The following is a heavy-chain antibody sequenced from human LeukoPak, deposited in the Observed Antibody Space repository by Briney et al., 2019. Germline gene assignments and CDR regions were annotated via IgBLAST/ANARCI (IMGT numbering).Heavy chain of an antibody. J-gene: IGHJ4*02. CDR1: GFTFSSHW. Sequence: GGSLRLSCAASGFTFSSHWMHWVRQAPGKGLVWVSRINGDGSNTTYADSVKGRFTISRDNAKNTLYLQMNSLRAEDTALYYCIVALEGDWGQGTLVTVSS. CDR2: INGDGSNT. D-gene: IGHD1-1*01. CDR3: IVALEGD. V-gene: IGHV3-74*03.